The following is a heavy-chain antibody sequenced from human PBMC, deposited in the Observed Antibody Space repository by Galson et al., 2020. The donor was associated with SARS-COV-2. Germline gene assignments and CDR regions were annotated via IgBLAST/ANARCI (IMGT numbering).Heavy chain of an antibody. CDR2: IKSAGTYT. CDR3: ARDHYGYNSLDS. J-gene: IGHJ5*01. V-gene: IGHV3-74*01. D-gene: IGHD5-12*01. Sequence: GETMKISCAAYVFTISTHWMHSVRQVPGEGLVCVPRIKSAGTYTDYADSVKGRFTISRDNAKNTLYLQMNSLRSDDTAIYYCARDHYGYNSLDSWGQGTLITVSS. CDR1: VFTISTHW.